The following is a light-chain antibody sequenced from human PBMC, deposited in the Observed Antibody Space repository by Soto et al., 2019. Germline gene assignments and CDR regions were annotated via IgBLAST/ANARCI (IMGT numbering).Light chain of an antibody. CDR1: QGISSS. Sequence: DIQMTQSPSSLSASVGDRVTITCRASQGISSSLSWYQQKPEKTPKLLNYTALNLQSEVPSMFSGSESGTHFTLPIITLQPEDFATYSCLQSYNAPLTVGGGTKGEIK. CDR2: TAL. J-gene: IGKJ4*01. CDR3: LQSYNAPLT. V-gene: IGKV1-39*01.